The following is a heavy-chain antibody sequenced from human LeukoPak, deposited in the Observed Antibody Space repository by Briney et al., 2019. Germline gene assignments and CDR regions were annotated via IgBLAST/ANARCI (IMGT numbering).Heavy chain of an antibody. CDR3: VHVLAGGFDP. V-gene: IGHV4-30-2*01. D-gene: IGHD2-8*02. J-gene: IGHJ5*02. CDR1: GGSISSGGYY. Sequence: SETLSLTFTVSGGSISSGGYYWSWIRQPPGKGLEWIGEIYHSGSFNYNPSLQSRVTISLDKSQNQFSLRLTSVTAADTAVYYCVHVLAGGFDPWGQGTLVTVSS. CDR2: IYHSGSF.